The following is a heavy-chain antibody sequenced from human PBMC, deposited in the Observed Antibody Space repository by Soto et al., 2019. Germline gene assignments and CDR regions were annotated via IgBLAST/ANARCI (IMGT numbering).Heavy chain of an antibody. CDR2: ISGGGSTT. Sequence: EVQLLESGGGLVQPGGSLRLSCATSGFMFGSYAMNWVRQAPGKGLEWVSVISGGGSTTNYADSVRGRFTTSRDSSTDTVYLQMYSLRVEDPAVYYCAKARKYSSPYDSWGQGTLVTVSS. CDR1: GFMFGSYA. V-gene: IGHV3-23*01. CDR3: AKARKYSSPYDS. J-gene: IGHJ5*01. D-gene: IGHD6-19*01.